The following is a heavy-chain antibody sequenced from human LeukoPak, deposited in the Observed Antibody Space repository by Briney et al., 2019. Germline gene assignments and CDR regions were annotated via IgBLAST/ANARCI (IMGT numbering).Heavy chain of an antibody. Sequence: GASVKVSCKASGYTFTSYGISWVRQAPGQGLEWMGWISAYNGNTNYAQKLQGRVTMTTDTSTSTAYMELRSLRSDDTAVYYCARSGESEYGDYGGYYFDYWGQGTLVTVSS. CDR1: GYTFTSYG. CDR3: ARSGESEYGDYGGYYFDY. D-gene: IGHD4-17*01. V-gene: IGHV1-18*01. CDR2: ISAYNGNT. J-gene: IGHJ4*02.